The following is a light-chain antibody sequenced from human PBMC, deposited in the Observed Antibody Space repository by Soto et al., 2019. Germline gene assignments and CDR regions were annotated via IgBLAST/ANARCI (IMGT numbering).Light chain of an antibody. V-gene: IGKV1-39*01. J-gene: IGKJ2*02. Sequence: DIQMTQSPSSLSASVGDRVTITCRASQNISTFLNWYQQEPGKAPKLLIYAASSLQGGVPSRFSGSGSGTDFTLTITSLQPEVFASYYCQQSYSTWCTFGQGTKLEIK. CDR1: QNISTF. CDR3: QQSYSTWCT. CDR2: AAS.